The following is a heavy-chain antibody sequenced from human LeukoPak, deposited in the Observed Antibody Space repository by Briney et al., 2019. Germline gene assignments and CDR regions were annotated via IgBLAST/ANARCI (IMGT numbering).Heavy chain of an antibody. CDR3: ARDGYYGSGSYAHFDY. J-gene: IGHJ4*02. V-gene: IGHV3-30-3*01. CDR1: GFTFSSFA. CDR2: ISYDGSNK. D-gene: IGHD3-10*01. Sequence: GSLRLSCAASGFTFSSFAMHWVRQAPGKGLEWVAVISYDGSNKYYADSVKGRFTISRDNSKNTLYLQMNSLRAEDTAVYYCARDGYYGSGSYAHFDYWGQGTLVTVSS.